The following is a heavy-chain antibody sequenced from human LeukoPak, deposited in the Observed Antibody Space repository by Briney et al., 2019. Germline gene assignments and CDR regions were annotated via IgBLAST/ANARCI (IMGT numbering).Heavy chain of an antibody. CDR3: AKEYYSGSGTYLYYFDY. D-gene: IGHD3-10*01. Sequence: GGSLRLSCAASGFXFTSYAMSWVRQAPGKGLEWVSTISNGGANTYYADSVKGRFTISRDNSKNTLYLQMNSLRAEDTAVYSCAKEYYSGSGTYLYYFDYWGQGTLVTVSS. CDR2: ISNGGANT. V-gene: IGHV3-23*01. J-gene: IGHJ4*02. CDR1: GFXFTSYA.